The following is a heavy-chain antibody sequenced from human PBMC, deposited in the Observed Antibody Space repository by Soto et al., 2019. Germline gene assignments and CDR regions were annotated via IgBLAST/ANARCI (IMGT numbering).Heavy chain of an antibody. J-gene: IGHJ3*02. CDR1: GYSFTSYA. Sequence: QVQLVQSGAEVKKPGASVKVSCKVSGYSFTSYAITWVRQAPGQGLEWLGWISAYNGDTNYAQSLQGRVTMTTDTSANIAYMELRSLTSDDTAVYYGARGSFCPGCSCYALRYDFDNWRQGTMVTISS. D-gene: IGHD2-15*01. V-gene: IGHV1-18*01. CDR2: ISAYNGDT. CDR3: ARGSFCPGCSCYALRYDFDN.